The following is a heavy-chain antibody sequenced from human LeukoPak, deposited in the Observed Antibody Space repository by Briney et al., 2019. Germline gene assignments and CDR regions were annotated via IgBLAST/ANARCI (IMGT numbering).Heavy chain of an antibody. CDR3: AKDLGSSGWYSDY. CDR2: ISGSGGST. V-gene: IGHV3-23*01. CDR1: GFTFSTYA. D-gene: IGHD6-19*01. J-gene: IGHJ4*02. Sequence: GGSLRLSCGASGFTFSTYAMSWVRQAPGKGLEWVSTISGSGGSTYYADSVKGRFTISRDNSKNTLYLQMNSLRAEDTAVYYCAKDLGSSGWYSDYWGQGTLVTVSS.